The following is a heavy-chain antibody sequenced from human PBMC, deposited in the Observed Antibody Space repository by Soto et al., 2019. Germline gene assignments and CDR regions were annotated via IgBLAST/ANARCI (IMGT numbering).Heavy chain of an antibody. D-gene: IGHD3-9*01. V-gene: IGHV3-30-3*01. J-gene: IGHJ5*02. CDR3: AREVGTILTGYRRYNWFDP. CDR2: ISYDGSNK. Sequence: QVQLVESGGGVVQPGRSLRLSCAASGFTFSSYAMHWVRQAPGKGLEWVAVISYDGSNKYYADSVKGRFTISRDNSKNTLYLQMNSLRAEDTAVYYCAREVGTILTGYRRYNWFDPWGQGTLLTVSS. CDR1: GFTFSSYA.